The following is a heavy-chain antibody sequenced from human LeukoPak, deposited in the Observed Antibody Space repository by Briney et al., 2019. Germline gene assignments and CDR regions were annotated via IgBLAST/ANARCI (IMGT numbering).Heavy chain of an antibody. CDR1: GGSITSYY. J-gene: IGHJ6*03. D-gene: IGHD6-19*01. CDR3: ARGGGWSDYYYYMDV. V-gene: IGHV4-59*01. Sequence: SETLSLTCTVSGGSITSYYWSWIRQPPGKGLEWIGYIYYSGSTNYNPSLKSRVTISVDTSKNQFSLKLSSVTAADTAVYYCARGGGWSDYYYYMDVWGKGTTVTISS. CDR2: IYYSGST.